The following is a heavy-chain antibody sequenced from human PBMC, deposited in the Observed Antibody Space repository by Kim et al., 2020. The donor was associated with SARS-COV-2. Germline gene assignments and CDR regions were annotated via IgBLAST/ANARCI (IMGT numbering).Heavy chain of an antibody. CDR1: GYTFTSYG. CDR2: ISAYNGNT. Sequence: ASVKVSCKASGYTFTSYGISWVRQAPGQGLEWMGWISAYNGNTNYAQKLQGRVTMTTDTSTSTAYMELRSLRSDDTAVYYCARGREVRITMIVVVDSHDDAFDIWGQGTMVTVSS. J-gene: IGHJ3*02. D-gene: IGHD3-22*01. CDR3: ARGREVRITMIVVVDSHDDAFDI. V-gene: IGHV1-18*01.